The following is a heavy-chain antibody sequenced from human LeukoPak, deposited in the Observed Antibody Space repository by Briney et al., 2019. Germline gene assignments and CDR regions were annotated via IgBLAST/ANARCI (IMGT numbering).Heavy chain of an antibody. CDR3: ARRLGYYDFWSGSNWFDP. Sequence: PSETLSLTCAVYGGSFSGYYWSWIRQPPGKALEWIGEINHSGSTNYNPSLKSRVTISVDTSKNQFSLKLSSVTAADTAVYYCARRLGYYDFWSGSNWFDPWGQGTLVTVSS. D-gene: IGHD3-3*01. CDR2: INHSGST. J-gene: IGHJ5*02. CDR1: GGSFSGYY. V-gene: IGHV4-34*01.